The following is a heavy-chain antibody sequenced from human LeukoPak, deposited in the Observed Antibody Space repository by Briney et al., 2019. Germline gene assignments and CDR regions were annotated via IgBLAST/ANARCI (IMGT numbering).Heavy chain of an antibody. D-gene: IGHD3-22*01. CDR2: INPSGGST. CDR1: GYTFTSYY. J-gene: IGHJ6*03. V-gene: IGHV1-46*01. CDR3: ARRMYYYDSSGYYYGRGYYYYYMDV. Sequence: ASVKVSCKASGYTFTSYYMHWVRQAPGQGLEWMGIINPSGGSTSYAQKFQGRVTMTRDMSTSTVYMELSSLRSEDTAVYHCARRMYYYDSSGYYYGRGYYYYYMDVWGKGTTVTVSS.